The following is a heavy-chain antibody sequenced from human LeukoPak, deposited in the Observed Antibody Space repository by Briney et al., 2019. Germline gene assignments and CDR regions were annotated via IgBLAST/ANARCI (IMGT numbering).Heavy chain of an antibody. J-gene: IGHJ4*02. V-gene: IGHV3-23*01. CDR3: AKQGAYTTPDHSDD. D-gene: IGHD2-2*02. CDR1: GFTFSHYA. CDR2: ISGTGGNT. Sequence: GGSLRLSCAASGFTFSHYAMSWVRQAPGKGLEWVSTISGTGGNTYYADSVKGRFTISKNISQSTLYLQMNSLRADDRAVYYCAKQGAYTTPDHSDDWGQGTLVTVSS.